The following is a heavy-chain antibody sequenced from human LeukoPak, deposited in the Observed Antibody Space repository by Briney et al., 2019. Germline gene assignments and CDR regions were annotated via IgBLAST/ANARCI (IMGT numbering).Heavy chain of an antibody. J-gene: IGHJ3*02. Sequence: GGSLRLSCAASGFTFSSYGMHWVRQAPGKGLEWVAFIRYDGSNKYYADSVKGRFTISRDNSKNTLYLQMNSLRAEDTAVYYCAKDGKKWERDDAFDIWGQGTMVTVSS. CDR2: IRYDGSNK. CDR3: AKDGKKWERDDAFDI. CDR1: GFTFSSYG. D-gene: IGHD1-26*01. V-gene: IGHV3-30*02.